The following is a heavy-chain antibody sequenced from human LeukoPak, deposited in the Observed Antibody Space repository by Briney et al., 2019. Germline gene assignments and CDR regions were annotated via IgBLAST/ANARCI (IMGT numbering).Heavy chain of an antibody. CDR3: ARAVVVPGYYYMDV. CDR2: ISSSSSYI. Sequence: GGSLRLSCAASGFTFSSYSMNWVRQAPGKGLEWVSSISSSSSYIYYADSVKGRFTISRDNAKNSLYLQMNSLRAEDTAVYYCARAVVVPGYYYMDVWGKGTTVTVSS. V-gene: IGHV3-21*01. D-gene: IGHD2-2*01. CDR1: GFTFSSYS. J-gene: IGHJ6*03.